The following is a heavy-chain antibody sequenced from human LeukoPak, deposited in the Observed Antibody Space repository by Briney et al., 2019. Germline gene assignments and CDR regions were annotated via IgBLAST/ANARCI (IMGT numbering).Heavy chain of an antibody. Sequence: GGSLRLSCAASGFTFSSYWTSWVRQAPGKGLEWVANIKQDGSEKYYVDSVKGRFTISRDNAKNSLYLQMNSLRAEDTAVYYCARDLDYYGSGLAWGQGTLVTVSS. D-gene: IGHD3-10*01. CDR2: IKQDGSEK. CDR3: ARDLDYYGSGLA. V-gene: IGHV3-7*01. J-gene: IGHJ4*02. CDR1: GFTFSSYW.